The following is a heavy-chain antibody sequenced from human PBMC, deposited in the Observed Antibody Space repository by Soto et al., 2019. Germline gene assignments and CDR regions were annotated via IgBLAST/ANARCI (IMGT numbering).Heavy chain of an antibody. CDR3: AKVAGGSSSSGRGENWFYP. J-gene: IGHJ5*02. CDR1: GFTFSSYG. Sequence: PGGSLRLSCAASGFTFSSYGMHWVRQAPGKGLEWVAVISYDGSNKYYADSVKGRFTISRDNSKNTLYLQMNSLRAEDTAVYYCAKVAGGSSSSGRGENWFYPWGQATLVTVSS. CDR2: ISYDGSNK. V-gene: IGHV3-30*18. D-gene: IGHD6-6*01.